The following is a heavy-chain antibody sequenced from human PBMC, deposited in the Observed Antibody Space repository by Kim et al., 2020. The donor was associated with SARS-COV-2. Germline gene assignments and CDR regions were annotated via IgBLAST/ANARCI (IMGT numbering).Heavy chain of an antibody. CDR1: GFTFSSYS. J-gene: IGHJ6*02. CDR3: ARDRSGSYAFYYYGMDV. Sequence: GGSPRLSCAASGFTFSSYSMNWVRQAPGKGLEWVSYISSSSSTIYYADSVKGLFTISRYKAKNSLYLQMNSLRDEDTAVYYCARDRSGSYAFYYYGMDVWGQGTTVTVSS. CDR2: ISSSSSTI. D-gene: IGHD1-26*01. V-gene: IGHV3-48*02.